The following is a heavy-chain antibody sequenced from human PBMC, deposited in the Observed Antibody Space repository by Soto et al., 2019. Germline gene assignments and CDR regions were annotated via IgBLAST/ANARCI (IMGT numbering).Heavy chain of an antibody. V-gene: IGHV4-39*01. CDR2: IYRDSST. J-gene: IGHJ4*02. CDR1: GDSVTSNHLF. Sequence: PSETLSLTCTVSGDSVTSNHLFWVWIRRPPGRGLESITSIYRDSSTYIRPAIKRLVSMTLDTYKNQFFLILSPVADDDTVEYCCGKMLTGTCEHSDFDYWGQGTLVTVSS. D-gene: IGHD3-9*01. CDR3: GKMLTGTCEHSDFDY.